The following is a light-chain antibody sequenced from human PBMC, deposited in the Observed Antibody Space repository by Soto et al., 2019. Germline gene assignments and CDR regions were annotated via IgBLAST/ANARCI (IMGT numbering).Light chain of an antibody. CDR2: DAS. Sequence: DIQMTQSPSTLSASVGDRVTIPCRASQSISSWLAWYQQKPGKAPKLLIYDASSLESGVPSRFSGSGSGTDFTLTISCLQSEDFATYYCQQYYSYPRTFGQGTKWIS. CDR1: QSISSW. V-gene: IGKV1-5*01. CDR3: QQYYSYPRT. J-gene: IGKJ1*01.